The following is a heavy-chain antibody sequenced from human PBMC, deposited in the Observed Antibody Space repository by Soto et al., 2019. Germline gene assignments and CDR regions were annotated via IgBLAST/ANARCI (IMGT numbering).Heavy chain of an antibody. CDR1: GFTFSSYA. D-gene: IGHD6-13*01. CDR2: ISGSGGGDTS. CDR3: ARGRDSIRWRQVAYDY. J-gene: IGHJ4*02. Sequence: GGSLRLSCAASGFTFSSYAMTWVRQAPGKGLEWVSAISGSGGGDTSYYADSVKGRFTISRDYYKNTLYLQMNSLRAEDTALYYCARGRDSIRWRQVAYDYWGQGILVTVSS. V-gene: IGHV3-23*01.